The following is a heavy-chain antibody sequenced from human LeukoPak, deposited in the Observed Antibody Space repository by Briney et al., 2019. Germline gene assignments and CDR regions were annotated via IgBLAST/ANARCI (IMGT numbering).Heavy chain of an antibody. D-gene: IGHD3-22*01. V-gene: IGHV3-30*02. Sequence: GGSLRLSCAASGFTFSSYGMHWVRQAPGKGLEWVAFIRYDGSNKYYADSVKGRFTISRDNSKKTLYLQMNSLRPEDTAVYYCAKDNGDSSGYSLLFDYWGQGTLVTVSS. CDR3: AKDNGDSSGYSLLFDY. CDR1: GFTFSSYG. CDR2: IRYDGSNK. J-gene: IGHJ4*02.